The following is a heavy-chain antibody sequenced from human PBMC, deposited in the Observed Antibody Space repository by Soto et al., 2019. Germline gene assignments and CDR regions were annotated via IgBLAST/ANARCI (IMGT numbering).Heavy chain of an antibody. CDR2: ILYSVTT. Sequence: QVQLQESGPGLVKPSQTLSLTCTVSGGSISSGDYYWSWIRQPPGKGLEWIGYILYSVTTNYNPSLESRLTISVDTSKNQFSLNLTSVTAADTAVYYCARNGALDYWGRGTLVTVSS. J-gene: IGHJ4*02. CDR1: GGSISSGDYY. V-gene: IGHV4-30-4*01. D-gene: IGHD2-8*01. CDR3: ARNGALDY.